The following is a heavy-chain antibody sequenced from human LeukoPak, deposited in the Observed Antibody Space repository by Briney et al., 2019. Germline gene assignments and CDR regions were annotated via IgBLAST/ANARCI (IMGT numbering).Heavy chain of an antibody. CDR2: IKHDGSEK. J-gene: IGHJ4*02. Sequence: GGSLRLSCAASGFTFSSYAMSWVRQAPGKGLEWVASIKHDGSEKYYVDSVRGRFTISRDNTMNSLYLQMSSLRAEDTAVYYCATDRGWRTSGYYLYYFEYRGQGTLVTYSS. CDR3: ATDRGWRTSGYYLYYFEY. V-gene: IGHV3-7*01. CDR1: GFTFSSYA. D-gene: IGHD3-3*01.